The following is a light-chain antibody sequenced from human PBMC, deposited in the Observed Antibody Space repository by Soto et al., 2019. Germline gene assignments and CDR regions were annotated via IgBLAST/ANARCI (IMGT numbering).Light chain of an antibody. CDR3: QKYDSAPSLT. CDR2: AAS. Sequence: DIQMTQSPSSLSASVGDRVTVTCRASQGISSFLAWYQQKPGKVPKLLIYAASTLQPGVPSRFSGSGYGTDFTLPISSLQPEDVATYYCQKYDSAPSLTFGGGTKVEIK. V-gene: IGKV1-27*01. J-gene: IGKJ4*01. CDR1: QGISSF.